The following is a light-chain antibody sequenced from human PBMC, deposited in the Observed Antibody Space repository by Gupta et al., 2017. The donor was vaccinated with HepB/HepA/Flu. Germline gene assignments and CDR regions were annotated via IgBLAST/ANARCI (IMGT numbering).Light chain of an antibody. Sequence: QSVLTQPPSVSGAPGQRVTISCTGSSSNIGAGYDVHWYQQLPGTAPKLLIYDDTNRPSGVPDRFSGFKSGTSASLTITGLQAEDEAEYYCQSYDSSLSGSVFGGGTKLTVL. J-gene: IGLJ2*01. CDR2: DDT. V-gene: IGLV1-40*01. CDR3: QSYDSSLSGSV. CDR1: SSNIGAGYD.